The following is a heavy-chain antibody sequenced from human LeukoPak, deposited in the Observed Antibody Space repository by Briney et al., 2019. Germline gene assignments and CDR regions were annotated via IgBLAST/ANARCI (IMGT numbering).Heavy chain of an antibody. CDR1: GFTFSSYW. J-gene: IGHJ4*02. CDR3: ARDRTYFEDFDY. D-gene: IGHD2/OR15-2a*01. Sequence: GGSLRLSCAASGFTFSSYWMHWVRQAPGKGLEWVAVISYDGSNKYYADSVKGRFTISRDNSKNTLYLQMNSLRAEDTAVYYCARDRTYFEDFDYWGQGTLVTVSS. CDR2: ISYDGSNK. V-gene: IGHV3-30*03.